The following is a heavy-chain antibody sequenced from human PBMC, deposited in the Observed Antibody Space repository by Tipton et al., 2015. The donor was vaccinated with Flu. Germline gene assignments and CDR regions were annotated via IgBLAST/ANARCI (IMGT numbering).Heavy chain of an antibody. CDR1: GFTFSSYD. CDR3: AREGSGSSYFDY. CDR2: IGTAGDT. Sequence: SLRLSCAASGFTFSSYDMHWVRQATGKGLEWVSAIGTAGDTYYPGSVKGRFTISRENAKNSLYLQMNSLRAGDTAVYYCAREGSGSSYFDYWGQGTLVTVSS. J-gene: IGHJ4*02. D-gene: IGHD3-22*01. V-gene: IGHV3-13*01.